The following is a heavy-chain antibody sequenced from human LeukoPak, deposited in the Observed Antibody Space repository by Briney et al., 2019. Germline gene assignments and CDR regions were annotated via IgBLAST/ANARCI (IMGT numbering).Heavy chain of an antibody. CDR1: GFTFSNAY. V-gene: IGHV3-15*07. D-gene: IGHD2-21*01. CDR3: ITPLPYSAQ. J-gene: IGHJ4*02. CDR2: IKPKTDGETT. Sequence: GGSLRLSCAASGFTFSNAYMNWVRQAPGKGLEWVGRIKPKTDGETTEYAAPVKGRFSISRDDSKNMLYLQINSLKTEDTAVYYCITPLPYSAQGGQGTLVTVSS.